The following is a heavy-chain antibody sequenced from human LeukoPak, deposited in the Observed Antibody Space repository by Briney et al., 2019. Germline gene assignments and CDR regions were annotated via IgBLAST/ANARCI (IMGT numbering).Heavy chain of an antibody. Sequence: GGSLRLSCAASGFTFSSYAMHWARQAPGKGLEWVAVISYDGSNKYYADSVKGRFTISRDNSKNTLYLQMNSLRAEDTAVYYCARESVEDAFDIWGQGTMVTVSS. J-gene: IGHJ3*02. CDR3: ARESVEDAFDI. V-gene: IGHV3-30-3*01. D-gene: IGHD1-1*01. CDR1: GFTFSSYA. CDR2: ISYDGSNK.